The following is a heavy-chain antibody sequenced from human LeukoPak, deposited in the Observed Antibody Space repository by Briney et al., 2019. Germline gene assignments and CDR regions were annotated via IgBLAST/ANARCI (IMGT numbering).Heavy chain of an antibody. CDR2: INPGGGST. CDR1: GYTFTAYY. J-gene: IGHJ6*02. D-gene: IGHD4-23*01. V-gene: IGHV1-46*01. Sequence: GASVKVSCKASGYTFTAYYMHWVRQAPGQGLEWMGIINPGGGSTSYTQMFQGRVTMTRDTSTSTVYMELSGLRSEDTAVYYCARADYGGNSDHYYYGLDVWGQGTTVTVSS. CDR3: ARADYGGNSDHYYYGLDV.